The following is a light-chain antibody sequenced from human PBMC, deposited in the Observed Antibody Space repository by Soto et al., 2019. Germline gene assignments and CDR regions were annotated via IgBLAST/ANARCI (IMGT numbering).Light chain of an antibody. V-gene: IGKV1-16*02. CDR2: AAS. CDR3: QQYNSYPLT. Sequence: IQMTQSPSSLSASVGDRVTITCRASQDINNYVAWFQQKPGKAPTTLIYAASTLQTGISSNFSGSGSGTDFTLTITRLQTEDCATYYCQQYNSYPLTFGGGTKVEIK. CDR1: QDINNY. J-gene: IGKJ4*01.